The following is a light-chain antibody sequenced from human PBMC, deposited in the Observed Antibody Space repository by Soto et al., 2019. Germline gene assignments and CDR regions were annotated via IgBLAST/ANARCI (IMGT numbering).Light chain of an antibody. J-gene: IGKJ1*01. CDR3: HQYGSSPAT. Sequence: EIVMTQSPATLSVSPGERATLSCRASQSVYNNLAWYQQKPGQAPRLLIYGASSRATGIPDRFSGSGSGTDFTLTISRLEPEDFAVYYCHQYGSSPATFGQGTKVDI. CDR2: GAS. CDR1: QSVYNN. V-gene: IGKV3-20*01.